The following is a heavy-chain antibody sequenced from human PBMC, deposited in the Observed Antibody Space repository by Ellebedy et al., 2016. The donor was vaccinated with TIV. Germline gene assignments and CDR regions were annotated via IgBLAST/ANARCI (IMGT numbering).Heavy chain of an antibody. J-gene: IGHJ4*02. D-gene: IGHD3-10*01. V-gene: IGHV3-33*06. CDR3: AKDTWFGESDY. CDR2: IWYDGSIK. Sequence: GESLKISCAASGFTFTPYVMHWVRQAPGKGLEWVALIWYDGSIKYYADSVKGRFTISRDNSKNTLYLQMNSLRAEDTAVYYCAKDTWFGESDYWGQGTLVTVSS. CDR1: GFTFTPYV.